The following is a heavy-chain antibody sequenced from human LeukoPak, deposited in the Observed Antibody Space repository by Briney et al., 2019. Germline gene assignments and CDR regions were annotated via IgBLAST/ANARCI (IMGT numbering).Heavy chain of an antibody. D-gene: IGHD5-24*01. V-gene: IGHV3-11*01. CDR3: ARDLDGYNYYFDY. J-gene: IGHJ4*02. Sequence: AGCRRLACSGAGFRVSDYYMGWIGQVQGKGLEWVSYISSSGSTIYYADSVKGRFTISRDNAKNSLYLQMNSLRAEDTAVYYCARDLDGYNYYFDYWGQGTLVTVSS. CDR1: GFRVSDYY. CDR2: ISSSGSTI.